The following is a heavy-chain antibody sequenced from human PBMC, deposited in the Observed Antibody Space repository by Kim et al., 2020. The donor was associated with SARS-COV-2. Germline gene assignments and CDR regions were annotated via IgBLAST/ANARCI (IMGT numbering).Heavy chain of an antibody. CDR3: ARDLVIDGMDV. CDR2: IYSGGST. J-gene: IGHJ6*02. V-gene: IGHV3-66*01. Sequence: GGSLRLSCAASGITVSSNYMSWVRQAPGKGLEWVSVIYSGGSTYYADSVKGRFTISRDTSKNTLYLQMNSLRAEDTAVYDGARDLVIDGMDVWGQVTTVT. CDR1: GITVSSNY. D-gene: IGHD2-21*01.